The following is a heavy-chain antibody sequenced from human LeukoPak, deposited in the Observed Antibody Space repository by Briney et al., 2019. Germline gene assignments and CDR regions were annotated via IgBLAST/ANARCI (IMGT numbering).Heavy chain of an antibody. V-gene: IGHV4-61*01. CDR2: MYDSGST. Sequence: PSETLSLTCTVSGGSISSSSYYWSWIRQPPGKGLEWIGYMYDSGSTNYNPSLKSRVTISVDASKNQFSLKVSSVTAADTAVYYCARVDAGWFDPWGQGALVTVSS. J-gene: IGHJ5*02. CDR1: GGSISSSSYY. D-gene: IGHD2-2*03. CDR3: ARVDAGWFDP.